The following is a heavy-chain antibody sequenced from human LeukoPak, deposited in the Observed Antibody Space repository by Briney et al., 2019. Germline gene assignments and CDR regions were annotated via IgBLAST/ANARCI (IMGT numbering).Heavy chain of an antibody. CDR2: INTNTGNP. J-gene: IGHJ6*03. V-gene: IGHV7-4-1*02. CDR1: GYTFTSYA. Sequence: ASVKVSCKASGYTFTSYAMNWVRQAPGQGLEWMGWINTNTGNPTYAQGFTGRFVFSLDTSVSTAYLQISSLKAEDTAVYYCVRTDYDILTGLSGGYYYYYMDVWGKGTTVTVSS. CDR3: VRTDYDILTGLSGGYYYYYMDV. D-gene: IGHD3-9*01.